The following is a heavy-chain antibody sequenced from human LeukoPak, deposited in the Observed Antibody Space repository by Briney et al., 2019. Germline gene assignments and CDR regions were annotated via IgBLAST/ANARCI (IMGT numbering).Heavy chain of an antibody. CDR3: TRGAPQADVFDI. J-gene: IGHJ3*02. CDR2: FKSKAAGGTT. Sequence: PGESLRLSCAASGFTFSVTWMSWVRQAPGRGLEWVGRFKSKAAGGTTDYAAPLAGRFTISRDDSKNMLYLQMNSLKTEDTAVYYCTRGAPQADVFDIWGQGTMVTVSS. V-gene: IGHV3-15*01. D-gene: IGHD1-26*01. CDR1: GFTFSVTW.